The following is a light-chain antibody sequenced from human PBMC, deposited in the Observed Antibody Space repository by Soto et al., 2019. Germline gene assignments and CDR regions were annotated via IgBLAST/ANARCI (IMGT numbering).Light chain of an antibody. CDR3: QHYFSWPRT. Sequence: EVVMTQSPATLSVSPGEGATLSCRASQSVGNQLAWYQQRPGQAPRILIYGASTRAAGIPARFSGSGSGTEFTLTISSLQSEDFALYYCQHYFSWPRTFGQGTKVEIK. J-gene: IGKJ1*01. CDR2: GAS. CDR1: QSVGNQ. V-gene: IGKV3-15*01.